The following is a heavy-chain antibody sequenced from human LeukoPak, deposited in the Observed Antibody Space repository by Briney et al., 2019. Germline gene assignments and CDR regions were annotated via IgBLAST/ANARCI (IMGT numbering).Heavy chain of an antibody. CDR3: ARDPASYYGSGSYSYYFDY. V-gene: IGHV4-34*01. CDR2: INHSGST. CDR1: GGSFSGYY. D-gene: IGHD3-10*01. J-gene: IGHJ4*02. Sequence: SETLSLTCAVYGGSFSGYYWSWIRQPPGKGLEWIGEINHSGSTNYNPSLKSRVTISVDTSKNQFSLKLSSVTAADTAVYYCARDPASYYGSGSYSYYFDYWGQGTLVTVSS.